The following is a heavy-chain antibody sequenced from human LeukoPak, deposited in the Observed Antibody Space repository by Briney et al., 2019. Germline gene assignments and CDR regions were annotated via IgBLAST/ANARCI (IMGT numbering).Heavy chain of an antibody. J-gene: IGHJ5*01. V-gene: IGHV4-31*03. CDR3: ARGGRGYSYGLDS. Sequence: SETLSLTCTVSGDSMNSFTCFWTWIRQHPGKGLEWIGYVFYSGGTYLNPSLKRRLTMSSDTPNNQFSLHLTSVTAADTAVYYCARGGRGYSYGLDSWGQGIPVTVSS. CDR1: GDSMNSFTCF. CDR2: VFYSGGT. D-gene: IGHD5-18*01.